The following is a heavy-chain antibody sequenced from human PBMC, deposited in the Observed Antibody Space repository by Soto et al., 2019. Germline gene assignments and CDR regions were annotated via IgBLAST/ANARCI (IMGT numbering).Heavy chain of an antibody. CDR1: GGTFSTYT. V-gene: IGHV1-69*08. CDR2: IIPIIGII. D-gene: IGHD3-22*01. Sequence: QVQLVQSGAEVKKPGSSVKVSCKASGGTFSTYTITWVRQAPGQGLEWMGRIIPIIGIINYAQKFQGRVTITADKFTGTAYMELTRLRSDDTAVYYCAGDPDSHYNDRHAHSYPWGQGTLVTVSS. CDR3: AGDPDSHYNDRHAHSYP. J-gene: IGHJ5*02.